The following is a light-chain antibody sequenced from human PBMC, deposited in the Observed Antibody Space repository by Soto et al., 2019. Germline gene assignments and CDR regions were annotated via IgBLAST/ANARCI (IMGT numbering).Light chain of an antibody. Sequence: DIPMTQSPSSLSASVGDRVTITCQASQAIRNSLNWYQQKPGRAPKLLIYDASNVETGVPSRFSGTGSGTHFSFSISSLQPEDFATYYCQQYDYLVTFGQGTRVEIK. CDR2: DAS. V-gene: IGKV1-33*01. J-gene: IGKJ5*01. CDR1: QAIRNS. CDR3: QQYDYLVT.